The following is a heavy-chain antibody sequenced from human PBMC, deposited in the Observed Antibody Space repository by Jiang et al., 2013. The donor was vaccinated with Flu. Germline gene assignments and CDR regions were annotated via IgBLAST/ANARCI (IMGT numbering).Heavy chain of an antibody. D-gene: IGHD4-11*01. CDR2: MSGSRGYI. CDR3: ARERPSKTYVHYYGMDV. J-gene: IGHJ6*02. Sequence: GLVKPGGSLRLSCVASGFTFGTYTMNWVRQAPGKGLEWVSSMSGSRGYIYYADSVRGRFTISRDNVKKSLSLQMNSLRVEDTAVYYCARERPSKTYVHYYGMDVWGQGTTVTVSS. V-gene: IGHV3-21*01. CDR1: GFTFGTYT.